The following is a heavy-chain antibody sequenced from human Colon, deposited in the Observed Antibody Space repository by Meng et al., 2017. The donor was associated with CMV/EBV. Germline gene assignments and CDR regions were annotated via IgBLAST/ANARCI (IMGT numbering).Heavy chain of an antibody. V-gene: IGHV3-13*01. Sequence: GESLKISCAASGFTFSSYDVHWVRQATGKGLEWVSDIGTAGDTYYPGSVKGRFPISRENAKNSLYLQMNSLRAGDTAVYYCAREKDYGGNGGQGYYGMDVWGQGTTGTVSS. D-gene: IGHD4-23*01. CDR3: AREKDYGGNGGQGYYGMDV. CDR2: IGTAGDT. J-gene: IGHJ6*02. CDR1: GFTFSSYD.